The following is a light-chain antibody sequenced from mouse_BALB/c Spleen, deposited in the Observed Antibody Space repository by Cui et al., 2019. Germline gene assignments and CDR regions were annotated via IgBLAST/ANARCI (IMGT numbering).Light chain of an antibody. Sequence: QIVLTQSPAIMSASPGEKVTMTCSASSSVSYMHWYQQKPASSPRLLIYDSTPPSSVVPLRISSGGGGTSYSPTISRKEDEDATTYYCQRWSNYPRTFGGGTKLEIK. CDR1: SSVSY. CDR2: DST. J-gene: IGKJ1*01. V-gene: IGKV4-55*01. CDR3: QRWSNYPRT.